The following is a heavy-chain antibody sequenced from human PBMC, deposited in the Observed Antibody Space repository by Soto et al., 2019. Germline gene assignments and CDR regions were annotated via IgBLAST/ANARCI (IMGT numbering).Heavy chain of an antibody. Sequence: PGGSLRLSCSPSGFTFSSYGMHWVRQAPGKGLEYVSGISSNGGSTYYADSVKGRFTISRDNSKNTLYLQMNSLRAEDTAVYYCARDANPPGPFMWGQGTLVTVSS. CDR1: GFTFSSYG. V-gene: IGHV3-64*04. J-gene: IGHJ4*02. CDR2: ISSNGGST. CDR3: ARDANPPGPFM. D-gene: IGHD3-16*01.